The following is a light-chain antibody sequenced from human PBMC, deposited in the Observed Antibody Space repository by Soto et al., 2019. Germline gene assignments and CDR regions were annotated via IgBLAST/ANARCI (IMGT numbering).Light chain of an antibody. CDR1: GSDVGGYNY. CDR2: DVS. V-gene: IGLV2-14*03. J-gene: IGLJ1*01. CDR3: SSYTSSSIYV. Sequence: QSVLTQPASVSGSPGQSITISCPGTGSDVGGYNYVSWYQQPPGKAPKLMIYDVSNRPSGVSNRFPGSKSGNTAPLTISGLQAEDEADYYCSSYTSSSIYVFGTGTKVTVL.